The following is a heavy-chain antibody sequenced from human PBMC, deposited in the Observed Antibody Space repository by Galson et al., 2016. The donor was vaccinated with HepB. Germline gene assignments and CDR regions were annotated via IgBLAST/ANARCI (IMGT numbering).Heavy chain of an antibody. Sequence: SLRLSCAVSSFSVSDNYMSWVRQAPGKGLEWVSLIYSDGRTHHAESVKGRFTISRDNTKNTVYLQMNSLRVEDSAIYYCATRLGYCRGGTCFGRYWGQGSLVIVS. V-gene: IGHV3-53*01. CDR1: SFSVSDNY. J-gene: IGHJ1*01. CDR3: ATRLGYCRGGTCFGRY. D-gene: IGHD2-15*01. CDR2: IYSDGRT.